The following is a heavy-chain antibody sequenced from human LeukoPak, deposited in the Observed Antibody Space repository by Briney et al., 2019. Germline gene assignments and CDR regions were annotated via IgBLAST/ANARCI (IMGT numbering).Heavy chain of an antibody. V-gene: IGHV3-48*03. Sequence: GGSLRLSCEASGFTFSSYEMNWVRQAPGKGLEWVSYISDRGSTIFYSDSVKVRFTISRDNAKNSLYLQMDSLRADDTAVYYCARDKSGWYIGFDIWGQGTMVTVSS. CDR3: ARDKSGWYIGFDI. CDR1: GFTFSSYE. D-gene: IGHD6-19*01. CDR2: ISDRGSTI. J-gene: IGHJ3*02.